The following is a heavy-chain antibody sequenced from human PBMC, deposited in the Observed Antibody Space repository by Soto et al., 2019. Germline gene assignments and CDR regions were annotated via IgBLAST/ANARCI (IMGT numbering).Heavy chain of an antibody. J-gene: IGHJ3*02. D-gene: IGHD3-22*01. Sequence: ASVKVSCKVSGYTLTELSMHWVRQAPGKGLEWMGGFDPEDGETIYAQKFQGRVTMTEDTSTDTAYMELSSLRSEDTALYYCAKVNIVVGDFDAFDIWGQGTMVTVS. CDR2: FDPEDGET. V-gene: IGHV1-24*01. CDR1: GYTLTELS. CDR3: AKVNIVVGDFDAFDI.